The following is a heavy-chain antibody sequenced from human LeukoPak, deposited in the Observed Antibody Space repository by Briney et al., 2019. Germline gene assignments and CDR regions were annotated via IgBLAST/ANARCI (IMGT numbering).Heavy chain of an antibody. CDR3: ARVGVGSSGWFDP. D-gene: IGHD6-6*01. Sequence: SETLSLTCTVSGGSISSYYWSWIRQPPGKGLEWIGYIYYSGSTNYNPSLKSRVTISVDTSKNQFSLKLSSVTAADTAVYYCARVGVGSSGWFDPWGQGTLVTVSS. V-gene: IGHV4-59*12. CDR2: IYYSGST. CDR1: GGSISSYY. J-gene: IGHJ5*02.